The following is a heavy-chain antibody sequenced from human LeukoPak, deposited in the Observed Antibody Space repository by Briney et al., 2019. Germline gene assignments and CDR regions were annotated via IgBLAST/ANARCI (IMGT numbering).Heavy chain of an antibody. V-gene: IGHV1-2*02. Sequence: GASVRVSCKTSGYSFTDYYIHWVRQAPGQGLEWMGWINTKSGRTSSARKFQGRVTMTRDPSITTVYMDMAWLTSDDTAIYFCARADFIDAGPYLIGPWGQGTLVTGSS. J-gene: IGHJ5*02. CDR1: GYSFTDYY. CDR3: ARADFIDAGPYLIGP. CDR2: INTKSGRT. D-gene: IGHD3-3*01.